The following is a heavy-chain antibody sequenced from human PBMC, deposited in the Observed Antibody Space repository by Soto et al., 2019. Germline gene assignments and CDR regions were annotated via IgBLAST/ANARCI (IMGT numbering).Heavy chain of an antibody. CDR1: GYSFTEFG. CDR2: VNTGNGDT. Sequence: QIHLVQSGADVKKPGASVTISCQTSGYSFTEFGLHWVRQAPGHRLEWLGWVNTGNGDTRYPQNLQGRITITSDTAATTAYMQLNSLRSEDTAVYYCAREYSHPLAGRYFDPWGQGTLITVSS. V-gene: IGHV1-3*04. CDR3: AREYSHPLAGRYFDP. D-gene: IGHD6-19*01. J-gene: IGHJ5*02.